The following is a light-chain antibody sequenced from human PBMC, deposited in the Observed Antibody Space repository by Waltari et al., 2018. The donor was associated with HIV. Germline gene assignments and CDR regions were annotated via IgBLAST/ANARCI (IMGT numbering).Light chain of an antibody. Sequence: EIVMTQSPATLSVSPGERATLSCRASHSVSSNLAWYQQKPGQVPRLIMYGASTRATGIPARFSGSGSGTDFTLTISSLQSEDFAVYYCQQYNNWPPITFGQGTRLEIK. J-gene: IGKJ5*01. V-gene: IGKV3-15*01. CDR3: QQYNNWPPIT. CDR1: HSVSSN. CDR2: GAS.